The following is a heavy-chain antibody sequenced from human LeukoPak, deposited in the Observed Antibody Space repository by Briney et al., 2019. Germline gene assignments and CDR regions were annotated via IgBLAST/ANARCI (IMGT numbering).Heavy chain of an antibody. V-gene: IGHV4-39*07. CDR2: IYYSGST. CDR3: ARSFTTYYYGSQRY. D-gene: IGHD3-10*01. J-gene: IGHJ4*02. CDR1: GGSISSSSYY. Sequence: SETLSLTCTVSGGSISSSSYYWGWIRQPPGKGLEWIGSIYYSGSTYYNPSLKSRVTISVDTSKNQFSLKLSSVTAADTAVYYCARSFTTYYYGSQRYWGQGTLVTVSS.